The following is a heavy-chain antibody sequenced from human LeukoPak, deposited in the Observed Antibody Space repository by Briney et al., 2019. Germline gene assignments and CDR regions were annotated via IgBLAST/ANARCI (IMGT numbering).Heavy chain of an antibody. Sequence: GSLRLSCAASGFTFSDYYMSWIRQAPGKGLEWVSYISSGSSTIYYADSVKGRFTISRDNAKNSLYLQMNTLRDEDTAVYYCARDLILADSSGSSAHDYWGQGTLVTVSS. V-gene: IGHV3-11*04. D-gene: IGHD2-15*01. CDR2: ISSGSSTI. CDR1: GFTFSDYY. J-gene: IGHJ4*02. CDR3: ARDLILADSSGSSAHDY.